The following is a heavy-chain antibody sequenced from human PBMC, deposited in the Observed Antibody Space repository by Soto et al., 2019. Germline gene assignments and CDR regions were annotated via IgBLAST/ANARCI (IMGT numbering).Heavy chain of an antibody. V-gene: IGHV3-23*01. CDR2: ISGSGGST. Sequence: EVQLLESGGGLVQPGGSLRLSCAASGYTFSSYAMSWVRQAPGKGLEWVSAISGSGGSTYYVDSVKGRFTISRDNSKNTLYLQMNSLRAEDTAVYYCAKDPNWNYYYGMDVWGQGTTVTVSS. J-gene: IGHJ6*02. CDR1: GYTFSSYA. CDR3: AKDPNWNYYYGMDV. D-gene: IGHD1-1*01.